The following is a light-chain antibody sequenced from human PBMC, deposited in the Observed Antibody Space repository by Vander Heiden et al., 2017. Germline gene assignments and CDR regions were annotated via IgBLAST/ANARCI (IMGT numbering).Light chain of an antibody. CDR3: CSYAGSSTFYWV. Sequence: QSALNQPASVSGSPGQSITISCAGSSSNIGIYNLVSWYQQHPGKAPKLMIYEVSKRPSVVSNRFSGSKSGNTASLTISGLRAEDEADYYCCSYAGSSTFYWVFGGGTKLTVL. CDR1: SSNIGIYNL. CDR2: EVS. V-gene: IGLV2-23*02. J-gene: IGLJ3*02.